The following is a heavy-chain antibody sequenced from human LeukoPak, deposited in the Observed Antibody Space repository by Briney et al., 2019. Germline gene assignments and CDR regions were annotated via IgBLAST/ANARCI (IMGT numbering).Heavy chain of an antibody. Sequence: PGGSLRLSCAASGLIFSGYAMSWVRQAPGKGLEWVSYISSSGGKTYYADSVRGRFTISRDNAKNSLYLQMNTLRVEDTAMYYCTRGFDISDYWGQGTVVTVSS. CDR3: TRGFDISDY. CDR1: GLIFSGYA. CDR2: ISSSGGKT. D-gene: IGHD3-3*02. J-gene: IGHJ4*02. V-gene: IGHV3-48*04.